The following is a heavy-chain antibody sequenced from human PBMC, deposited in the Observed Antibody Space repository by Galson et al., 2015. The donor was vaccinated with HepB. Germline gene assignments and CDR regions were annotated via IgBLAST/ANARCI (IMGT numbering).Heavy chain of an antibody. CDR2: IKQDGSEK. V-gene: IGHV3-7*01. Sequence: SLRLSCAASGFTFSSYAMHWVRQAPGKGLEWVANIKQDGSEKYYVDSVKGRFTISRDNAKNSLYLQMNSLRAEDTAVYYCARDLKVVPAAIGVLDYWGQGTLVTVSS. D-gene: IGHD2-2*01. CDR3: ARDLKVVPAAIGVLDY. J-gene: IGHJ4*02. CDR1: GFTFSSYA.